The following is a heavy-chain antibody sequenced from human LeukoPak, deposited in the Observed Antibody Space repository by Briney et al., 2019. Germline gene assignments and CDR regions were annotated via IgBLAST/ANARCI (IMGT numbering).Heavy chain of an antibody. V-gene: IGHV1-46*01. D-gene: IGHD3-22*01. CDR1: GYTFSSYY. CDR2: INPSGGAT. Sequence: GASVKVSCKASGYTFSSYYFHWVRQAPGQGLEWMGLINPSGGATSFAQKFRGRVTMTRDMSTGTVFMELSSLRPDDTAVYFCARNYYDTAGHFGYWGQGTLVTVSS. J-gene: IGHJ4*02. CDR3: ARNYYDTAGHFGY.